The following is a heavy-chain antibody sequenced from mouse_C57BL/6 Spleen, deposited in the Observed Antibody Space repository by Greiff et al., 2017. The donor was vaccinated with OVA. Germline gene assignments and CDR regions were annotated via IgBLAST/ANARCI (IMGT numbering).Heavy chain of an antibody. J-gene: IGHJ2*01. V-gene: IGHV1-52*01. D-gene: IGHD1-1*01. Sequence: VQLQQPGAELVRPGSSVKLSCTASGYTFTSYWMPWVRQRPIQGLEWIGNIDASDSETHYNQKFKDKATLTVDKSSSTAYMQLSSLTSEDSAVYYCARGGYYGSGHYFDYWGQGTTLTVSS. CDR1: GYTFTSYW. CDR3: ARGGYYGSGHYFDY. CDR2: IDASDSET.